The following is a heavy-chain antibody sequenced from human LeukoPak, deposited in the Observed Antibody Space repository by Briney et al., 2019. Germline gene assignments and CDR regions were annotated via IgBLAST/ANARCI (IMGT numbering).Heavy chain of an antibody. CDR2: MHNSGSS. CDR1: GASTSHFY. J-gene: IGHJ3*02. V-gene: IGHV4-59*01. Sequence: SETLSLTCTVSGASTSHFYWNWIRQPPGKGLEWIGYMHNSGSSKHSPSLKSRVTISIDTSKNQFSLQLTSVTAADTAIYYCARSAEWLRNAFDIWGQGTMVGVSS. CDR3: ARSAEWLRNAFDI. D-gene: IGHD5-12*01.